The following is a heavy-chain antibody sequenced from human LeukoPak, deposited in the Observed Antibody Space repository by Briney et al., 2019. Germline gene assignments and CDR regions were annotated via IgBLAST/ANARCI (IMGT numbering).Heavy chain of an antibody. Sequence: GGSLRLSCAASGFTFSSYWMHWVRQAPGKGLVWVSRINTDGSSTSYADSVKGRFTISRDNTKNTLYLQMNSLRAEDTAVYYCARESGIAAALDLWGQGTLVTVSS. D-gene: IGHD6-13*01. CDR2: INTDGSST. J-gene: IGHJ5*02. V-gene: IGHV3-74*01. CDR3: ARESGIAAALDL. CDR1: GFTFSSYW.